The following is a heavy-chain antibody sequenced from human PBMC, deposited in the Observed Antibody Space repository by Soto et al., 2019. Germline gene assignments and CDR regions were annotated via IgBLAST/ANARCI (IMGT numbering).Heavy chain of an antibody. D-gene: IGHD2-2*01. CDR3: AKDFCSTSCQEGYAFDI. CDR2: ISGSGGST. CDR1: GFTFSSYA. V-gene: IGHV3-23*01. Sequence: EVQLLESGGGLVQPGGSLRLSCAASGFTFSSYAMSWFRQAPGKGLEWVSAISGSGGSTYYADSVKGRFTISRDNSKNTLYLQMNSLRAEDTAVYYCAKDFCSTSCQEGYAFDIWGQGTMVTVSS. J-gene: IGHJ3*02.